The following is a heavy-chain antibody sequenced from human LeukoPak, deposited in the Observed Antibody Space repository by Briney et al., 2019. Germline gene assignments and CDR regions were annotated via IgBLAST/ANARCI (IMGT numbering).Heavy chain of an antibody. V-gene: IGHV3-53*05. CDR3: AREYYYDSSGYSDAFDI. Sequence: GGSLRLSCAASGFTVSNTYMSWVRQAPGKGLEWVSLIYSGGGTYSADSVKGRFTISRDNSKNTLYLQMNSLRAEDTAVYYCAREYYYDSSGYSDAFDIWGQGTMVTVSS. CDR1: GFTVSNTY. CDR2: IYSGGGT. D-gene: IGHD3-22*01. J-gene: IGHJ3*02.